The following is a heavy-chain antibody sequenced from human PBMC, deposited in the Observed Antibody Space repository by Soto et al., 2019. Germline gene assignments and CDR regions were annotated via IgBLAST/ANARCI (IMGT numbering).Heavy chain of an antibody. CDR2: KYCSGAT. CDR3: ARGRPNYFYYGLDV. V-gene: IGHV4-30-4*01. J-gene: IGHJ6*02. Sequence: SETLSLTCTGSGGSIKSDYYWAWVRQPPGGGLQWMGYKYCSGATDSDPSLEARVSFSVDTSKNQFFLNLTSVTVADTAVYYCARGRPNYFYYGLDVWGPGIPVTVSS. CDR1: GGSIKSDYY.